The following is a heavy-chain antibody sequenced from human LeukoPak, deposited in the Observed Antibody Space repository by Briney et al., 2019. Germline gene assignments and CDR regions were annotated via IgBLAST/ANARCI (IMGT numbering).Heavy chain of an antibody. Sequence: SETLSLTCTVSGGSISSSSYYWGWIRQPPGKGLEWIGSIYYSGSTYYNPSLKSRVTISVDTSKNQFSLKLSSVTAADTAVYYCAEGSPRVGWFDPWGQGTLVTVSS. CDR2: IYYSGST. CDR3: AEGSPRVGWFDP. V-gene: IGHV4-39*01. D-gene: IGHD1-26*01. CDR1: GGSISSSSYY. J-gene: IGHJ5*02.